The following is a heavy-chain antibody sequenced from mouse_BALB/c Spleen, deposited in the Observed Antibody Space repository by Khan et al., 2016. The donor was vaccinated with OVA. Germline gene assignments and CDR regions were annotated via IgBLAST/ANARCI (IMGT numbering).Heavy chain of an antibody. D-gene: IGHD1-3*01. J-gene: IGHJ3*01. CDR2: IYPGNSNT. CDR1: GYSFTSYL. V-gene: IGHV1-5*01. Sequence: VRLQQSGTVLARPGASVKMSCKASGYSFTSYLIHWVKQRPGQGLEWIGDIYPGNSNTTYNQKFKDKAKLTAGTSANPAYMELSSLTNEDSAVYYCARGGYSSFAYWGQGTLVTVSA. CDR3: ARGGYSSFAY.